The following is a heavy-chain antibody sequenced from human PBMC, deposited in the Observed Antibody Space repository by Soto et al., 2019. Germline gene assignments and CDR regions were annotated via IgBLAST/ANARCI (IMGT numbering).Heavy chain of an antibody. Sequence: SETLSLTCTVSGGSISSSSYYWGWIRQPPGKGLEWIGSIYYSGSTYYNPSLKSRVTISVDTSKNQFSLKLSSVTAADTAVYYCASSTPDYCSSTSCYSWAFDIWGQGTMVTVSS. V-gene: IGHV4-39*01. D-gene: IGHD2-2*01. J-gene: IGHJ3*02. CDR3: ASSTPDYCSSTSCYSWAFDI. CDR1: GGSISSSSYY. CDR2: IYYSGST.